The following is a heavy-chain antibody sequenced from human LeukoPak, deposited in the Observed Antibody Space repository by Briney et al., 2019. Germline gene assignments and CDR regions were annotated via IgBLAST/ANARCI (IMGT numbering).Heavy chain of an antibody. CDR3: AKDYHTTDSTSGPFDY. Sequence: GGSLRLSCAASGFTFSNYAMSWVRQAPGKGLEWVSSVTGNGGSTYYADSVKGRFSISRDNPQSTLYLQMNRLRAEDTAIYYCAKDYHTTDSTSGPFDYWGQGTLVTVSS. D-gene: IGHD1-14*01. V-gene: IGHV3-23*01. CDR1: GFTFSNYA. CDR2: VTGNGGST. J-gene: IGHJ4*02.